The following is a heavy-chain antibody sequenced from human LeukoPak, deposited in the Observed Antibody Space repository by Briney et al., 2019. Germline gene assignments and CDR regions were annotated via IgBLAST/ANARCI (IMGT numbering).Heavy chain of an antibody. CDR3: AREQSGTRGWYTVDY. CDR2: IRPDGDRT. V-gene: IGHV3-23*01. D-gene: IGHD6-19*01. CDR1: GFTFSTYA. J-gene: IGHJ4*02. Sequence: GGALRLSCAASGFTFSTYAITWVRQGPGKGLEWVSAIRPDGDRTYYANSVRGRFTISRGNSKDTVYLQINGLRVEDTAVYYCAREQSGTRGWYTVDYWGQGTLVTVSS.